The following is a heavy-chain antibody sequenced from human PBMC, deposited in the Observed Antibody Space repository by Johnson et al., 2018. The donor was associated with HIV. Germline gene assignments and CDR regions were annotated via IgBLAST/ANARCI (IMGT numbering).Heavy chain of an antibody. Sequence: VQLVESGGGLVQPGGSLRLSCAASGFTFSSYDMHWVRQVRGKGLEWVSCFGTAGDTYYAGSVKGRFTISRENAKNALYLQMNSLRAGDTAVYYCASHAGYSSSGPNYGAFDIWGQGTMVTVSS. J-gene: IGHJ3*02. V-gene: IGHV3-13*01. D-gene: IGHD6-6*01. CDR2: FGTAGDT. CDR1: GFTFSSYD. CDR3: ASHAGYSSSGPNYGAFDI.